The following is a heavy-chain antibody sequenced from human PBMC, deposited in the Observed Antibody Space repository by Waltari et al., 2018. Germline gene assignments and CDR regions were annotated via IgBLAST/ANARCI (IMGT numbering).Heavy chain of an antibody. CDR1: GFTFSSYA. V-gene: IGHV3-23*01. CDR3: ASTSRYPGAFDI. CDR2: ISVSGGST. Sequence: EVQLLESGGGLVQPGGSLRLSCAASGFTFSSYAMSWVRQAPGKGLEWVSAISVSGGSTYYADSGKGRFTISRDNSKNTLYLQMNSLRAEDTAVYYCASTSRYPGAFDIWGQGTMVTVSS. J-gene: IGHJ3*02. D-gene: IGHD1-1*01.